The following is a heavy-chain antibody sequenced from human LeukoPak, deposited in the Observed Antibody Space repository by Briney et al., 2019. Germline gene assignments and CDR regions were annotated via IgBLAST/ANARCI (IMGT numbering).Heavy chain of an antibody. Sequence: PGGSLRLSCAASGFTFSSFGMTWVRQAPGRGLEWVSYISSSGNTIYYADSVKGRSAISRDNAKNSLYLQMNSLRDEDTAVYYCTRGETRIIHWGQGTLVRVSS. V-gene: IGHV3-48*02. D-gene: IGHD3-16*01. CDR1: GFTFSSFG. J-gene: IGHJ1*01. CDR2: ISSSGNTI. CDR3: TRGETRIIH.